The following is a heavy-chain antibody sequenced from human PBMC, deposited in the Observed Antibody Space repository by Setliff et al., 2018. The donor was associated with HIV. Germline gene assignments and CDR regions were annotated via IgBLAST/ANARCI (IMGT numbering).Heavy chain of an antibody. CDR2: ISYDGNKE. CDR3: ARPTNIDTLYYGSQTFYMYYYGLDV. J-gene: IGHJ6*02. CDR1: GFTFNTYN. Sequence: PGGSLRLSCSASGFTFNTYNMHWVRQAPGKGLEWVAVISYDGNKEDYADSVKGRFTISTDSSKNTLYLQMSSLRPEDTAVYFCARPTNIDTLYYGSQTFYMYYYGLDVWGQGTTVTVSS. D-gene: IGHD1-26*01. V-gene: IGHV3-30*03.